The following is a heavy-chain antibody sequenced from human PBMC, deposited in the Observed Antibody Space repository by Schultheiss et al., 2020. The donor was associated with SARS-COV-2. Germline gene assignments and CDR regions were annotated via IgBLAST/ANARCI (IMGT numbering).Heavy chain of an antibody. CDR3: ARVGDASCSSTSCHIGS. V-gene: IGHV3-48*03. Sequence: GGSLRLSCAASGFSISNYEMNWVRQAPGKGLEWVSYISSSGSIIYYADCVKGRFTISRDNAKNSLYLQMNSLRAEDTAMYYCARVGDASCSSTSCHIGSWGQGTLVTVSS. D-gene: IGHD2-2*01. CDR1: GFSISNYE. CDR2: ISSSGSII. J-gene: IGHJ5*02.